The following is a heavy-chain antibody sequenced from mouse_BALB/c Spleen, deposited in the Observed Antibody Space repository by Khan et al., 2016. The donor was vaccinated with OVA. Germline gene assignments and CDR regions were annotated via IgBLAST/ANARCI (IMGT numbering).Heavy chain of an antibody. J-gene: IGHJ3*01. CDR3: ARLAYYDGSEGFDY. Sequence: EVELVESGGDLVEPGGSLKLSCAASGFTFSTYGMSWVRQTPDKRLEWVATISTGGHYTYYPDSVRGRFTIPRDNANNTLYLQMTSLKSEDTAMFDCARLAYYDGSEGFDYWGQGTLVTVSA. D-gene: IGHD1-1*01. CDR2: ISTGGHYT. V-gene: IGHV5-6*01. CDR1: GFTFSTYG.